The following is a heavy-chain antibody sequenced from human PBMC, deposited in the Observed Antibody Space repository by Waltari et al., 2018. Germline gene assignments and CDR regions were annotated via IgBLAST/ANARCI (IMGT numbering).Heavy chain of an antibody. CDR1: GYTFTGSY. J-gene: IGHJ4*02. CDR3: ARDLGSDYGNRDY. CDR2: INPNSGDT. D-gene: IGHD4-17*01. V-gene: IGHV1-2*06. Sequence: QVHLVQSGAEVKKPGAAVKVSCKDSGYTFTGSYIQWGRRAPGQGLEWMGRINPNSGDTNYAQKFQGRVTLTRDTSINTAYMELSSLKSDDTAVYYCARDLGSDYGNRDYWGQGTLVTVPS.